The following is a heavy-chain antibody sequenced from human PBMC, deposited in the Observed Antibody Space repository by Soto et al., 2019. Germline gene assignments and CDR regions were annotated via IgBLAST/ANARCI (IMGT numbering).Heavy chain of an antibody. CDR3: ATQGLTTYYLGY. CDR2: IDLSESYT. V-gene: IGHV5-10-1*03. CDR1: GYSFASQW. Sequence: EVQLVQSGAEVKKSGESLRISCKVSGYSFASQWISWVRQVPGKGQEWMGRIDLSESYTTYNPSFQGHVTFSADKSITTAYLQWRSLEASDNAIYYCATQGLTTYYLGYWGQGTLVTVSS. J-gene: IGHJ4*02.